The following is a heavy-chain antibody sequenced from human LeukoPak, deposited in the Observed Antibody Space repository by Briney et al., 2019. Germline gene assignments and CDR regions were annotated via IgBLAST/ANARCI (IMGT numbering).Heavy chain of an antibody. CDR3: ARGEEVRGVIVSYYYYGMDV. CDR2: INPNSGGT. Sequence: ASVKVSCKASGYTFTGYYMHWVRQAPGQGLEWMGWINPNSGGTNYAQKFQGRVTMTRDTSISTAYMELSRLRSDDTAVYYCARGEEVRGVIVSYYYYGMDVWGKGTTVTVSS. CDR1: GYTFTGYY. D-gene: IGHD3-10*01. V-gene: IGHV1-2*02. J-gene: IGHJ6*04.